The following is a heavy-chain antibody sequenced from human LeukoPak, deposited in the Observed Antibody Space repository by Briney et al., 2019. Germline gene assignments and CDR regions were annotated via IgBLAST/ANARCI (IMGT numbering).Heavy chain of an antibody. CDR1: GFTFSSYA. CDR2: ISGSGGST. J-gene: IGHJ4*02. Sequence: GGSLRLSCAASGFTFSSYAMSWVHQAPGKGLEWVSAISGSGGSTYYADSVKGRFTISRDNSKNTLYLQMNSLRAEDTAVYYCAKDFGYCSGGSCHDYWGQGTLVTVSS. V-gene: IGHV3-23*01. CDR3: AKDFGYCSGGSCHDY. D-gene: IGHD2-15*01.